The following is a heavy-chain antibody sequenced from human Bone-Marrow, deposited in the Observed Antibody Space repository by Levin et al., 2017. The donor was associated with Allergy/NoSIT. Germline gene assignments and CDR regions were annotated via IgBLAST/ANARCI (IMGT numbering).Heavy chain of an antibody. CDR1: GVSINSGDYY. CDR3: VRQGTIYYYGMDV. CDR2: MYYSVGT. D-gene: IGHD3-10*01. Sequence: SETLSLTCTVSGVSINSGDYYWSWIRQPPGKGLEFIGYMYYSVGTFYTPSLNSRVTISMNTSKNQLSLNLTSVTAADTAVYYCVRQGTIYYYGMDVWGRGTTVSVSS. V-gene: IGHV4-30-4*01. J-gene: IGHJ6*02.